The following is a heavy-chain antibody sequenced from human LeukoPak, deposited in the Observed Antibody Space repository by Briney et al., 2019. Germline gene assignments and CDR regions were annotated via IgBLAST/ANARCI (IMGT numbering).Heavy chain of an antibody. V-gene: IGHV1-69*13. CDR3: ARFPLYYCSSTSRDNYSPRRYGMDV. D-gene: IGHD2-2*01. CDR1: GGTFSSYA. CDR2: IIPIFGTA. Sequence: ASVKVSCKASGGTFSSYAISWVRQAPGQGLEWMGGIIPIFGTANYAQKFQGRVTITADESTSTAYMELSSLRSEDTAVYYCARFPLYYCSSTSRDNYSPRRYGMDVWGQGTTVTVSS. J-gene: IGHJ6*02.